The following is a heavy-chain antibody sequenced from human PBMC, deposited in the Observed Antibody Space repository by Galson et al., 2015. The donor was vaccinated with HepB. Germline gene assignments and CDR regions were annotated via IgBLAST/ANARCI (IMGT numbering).Heavy chain of an antibody. CDR2: ISAHTGNV. D-gene: IGHD2-2*01. V-gene: IGHV1-18*04. J-gene: IGHJ5*02. Sequence: SVKVSCKASGFSFTNYGFSWVRQAPGQGLEWMGWISAHTGNVKYAPKVQGRVTLTTDTSTNTAYLELRNLRSDDTAMYYCARDGDYVGFCTSTDSYGPWGQGTMVIVSS. CDR3: ARDGDYVGFCTSTDSYGP. CDR1: GFSFTNYG.